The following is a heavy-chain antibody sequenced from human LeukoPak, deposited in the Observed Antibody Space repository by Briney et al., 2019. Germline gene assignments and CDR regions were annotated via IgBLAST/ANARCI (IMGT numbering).Heavy chain of an antibody. J-gene: IGHJ4*02. D-gene: IGHD4-17*01. CDR2: IYYSGST. V-gene: IGHV4-34*01. CDR1: GGSFSGYY. Sequence: SETLSLTCAVYGGSFSGYYWSWIRQPPGKGLEWIGSIYYSGSTYYNPSLKSRVTISVDTSKNQFSLKLSSVTAADTAVYYCYSRGVLRLRYDYWGQGTLVTVSS. CDR3: YSRGVLRLRYDY.